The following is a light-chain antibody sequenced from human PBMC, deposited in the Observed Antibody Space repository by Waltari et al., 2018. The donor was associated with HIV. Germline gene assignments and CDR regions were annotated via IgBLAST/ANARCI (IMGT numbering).Light chain of an antibody. CDR1: SSDVGSYNL. V-gene: IGLV2-23*02. CDR3: CSYAGSSTPNWV. J-gene: IGLJ3*02. Sequence: QSALTQPASVSGSPGQSITISCTGTSSDVGSYNLVSWYQQHPGKAPKLMIYEVSKRPSGVSTRFSGSKAGNTASLTISGLQAEDEADYYCCSYAGSSTPNWVVGGGTKLTVL. CDR2: EVS.